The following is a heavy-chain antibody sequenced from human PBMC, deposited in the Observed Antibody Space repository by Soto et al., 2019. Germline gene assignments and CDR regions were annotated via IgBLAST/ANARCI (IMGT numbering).Heavy chain of an antibody. D-gene: IGHD3-22*01. V-gene: IGHV3-11*06. J-gene: IGHJ3*02. CDR3: ARDYRRDMLGVDDAFDI. CDR1: GFTFSDYY. Sequence: QVQLVESGGGLVKPGGSLRLSCAASGFTFSDYYMSWIRQAPGKGLEWVSYISSSSSYTNYADSVKGRFTISRDNAKNSLYLQMNSLRAEDTAVYYCARDYRRDMLGVDDAFDIWGQGTMVTVSS. CDR2: ISSSSSYT.